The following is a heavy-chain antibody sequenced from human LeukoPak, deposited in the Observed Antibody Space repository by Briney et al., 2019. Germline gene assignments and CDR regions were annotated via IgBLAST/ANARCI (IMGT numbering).Heavy chain of an antibody. D-gene: IGHD3-16*01. J-gene: IGHJ4*02. CDR3: AKDKDLSLGDDRQY. V-gene: IGHV3-23*01. CDR1: GFTFSSYV. Sequence: PGGSLRLSCTASGFTFSSYVMTWVRKAPGKGLDWVSGISGSGDTYYADSVKGRFTISRDNSRNRLYLQMNSLRAEDTAVYYCAKDKDLSLGDDRQYWGQGTLATVSS. CDR2: ISGSGDT.